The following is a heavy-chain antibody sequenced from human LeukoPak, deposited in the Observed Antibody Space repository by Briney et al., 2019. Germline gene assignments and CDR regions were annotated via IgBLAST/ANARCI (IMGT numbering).Heavy chain of an antibody. Sequence: GGSLRLSCAASGFTFSSYWMHWVRQAPGKGLVWVSRVNPQGSGRSYTDSVKGRFTISRDNGKDALHLRMDNLRVEDTAVYYCARARWSSTGWFLGYWGQGTLVTVFS. CDR3: ARARWSSTGWFLGY. D-gene: IGHD6-19*01. J-gene: IGHJ4*02. CDR1: GFTFSSYW. V-gene: IGHV3-74*01. CDR2: VNPQGSGR.